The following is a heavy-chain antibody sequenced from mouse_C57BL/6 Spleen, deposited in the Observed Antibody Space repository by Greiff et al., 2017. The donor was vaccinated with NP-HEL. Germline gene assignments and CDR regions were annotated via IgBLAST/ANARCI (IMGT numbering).Heavy chain of an antibody. Sequence: QVHVKQSGPELVKPGASVKISCTASGYAFSSSWMNWVKQRPGKGLEWIGRIYPGDGDTNYNGKFKGKATLTADKSSSTAYMQLSSLTSEDSAVYFCATYYYGSSFFDYWGQGTTLTVSS. CDR2: IYPGDGDT. J-gene: IGHJ2*01. CDR3: ATYYYGSSFFDY. CDR1: GYAFSSSW. V-gene: IGHV1-82*01. D-gene: IGHD1-1*01.